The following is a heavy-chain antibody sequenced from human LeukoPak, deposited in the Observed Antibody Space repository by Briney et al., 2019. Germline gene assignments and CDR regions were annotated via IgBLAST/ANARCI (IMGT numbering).Heavy chain of an antibody. J-gene: IGHJ4*02. CDR3: ARGGQQLVPFDY. CDR1: GFTFSSYA. Sequence: TGGSLRLSCAASGFTFSSYAMSWVRQAPGKGLEWVSPISGSGGSTYYADSVKGRFTISRHNSKNTLYLQMNSLRAEDTAVYYCARGGQQLVPFDYWGQGTLVTVSS. CDR2: ISGSGGST. D-gene: IGHD6-13*01. V-gene: IGHV3-23*01.